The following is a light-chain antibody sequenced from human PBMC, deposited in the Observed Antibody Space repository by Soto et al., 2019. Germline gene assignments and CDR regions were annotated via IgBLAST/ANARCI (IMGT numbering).Light chain of an antibody. J-gene: IGKJ5*01. CDR2: AAS. Sequence: ILMTQSPVTLSVSPGDSATLSCRASQSIGSNLAWYQQKPGQAPRLLIYAASTRVTGLPGRFSGRGSGTEFTLTISGLQSEDLAIYYCQHYTNWPPITFGQGTRLEIK. CDR1: QSIGSN. V-gene: IGKV3-15*01. CDR3: QHYTNWPPIT.